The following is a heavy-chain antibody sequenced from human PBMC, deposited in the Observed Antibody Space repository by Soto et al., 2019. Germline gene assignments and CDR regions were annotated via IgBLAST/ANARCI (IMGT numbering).Heavy chain of an antibody. CDR1: GFDFRIYE. CDR3: ARRGYSGYDWGWYFDF. V-gene: IGHV3-48*03. J-gene: IGHJ4*02. Sequence: GGSLRLSCEASGFDFRIYERNWVRQAPGKGLEWLSYIGSTGSTIYYADSVKGRFTISRDDGKNSVYLQMNTLRAEDTAVYYCARRGYSGYDWGWYFDFWGQGTPVTVSS. CDR2: IGSTGSTI. D-gene: IGHD5-12*01.